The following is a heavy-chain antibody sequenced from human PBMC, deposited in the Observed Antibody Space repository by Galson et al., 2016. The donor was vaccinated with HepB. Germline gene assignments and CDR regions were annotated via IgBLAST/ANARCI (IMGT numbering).Heavy chain of an antibody. CDR2: ISWNSGNI. V-gene: IGHV3-9*01. CDR1: GFAFDDYA. Sequence: SLRLSCAASGFAFDDYAMHWVRQAPGKGLEWVSGISWNSGNIGYVDFVKGRFTISRDNAKKSLFLQMNSLRPEDTALYYCAKPLTLLRGVLASWGQGTLVTVSS. J-gene: IGHJ5*02. CDR3: AKPLTLLRGVLAS. D-gene: IGHD3-10*01.